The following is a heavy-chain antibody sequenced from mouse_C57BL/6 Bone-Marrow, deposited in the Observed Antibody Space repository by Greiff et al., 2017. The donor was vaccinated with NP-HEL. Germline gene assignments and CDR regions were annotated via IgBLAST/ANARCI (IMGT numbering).Heavy chain of an antibody. CDR1: GYTFTSYW. Sequence: QVQLKQPGAELVKPGASVKLSCKASGYTFTSYWMHWVKQRPGRGLEWIGRIDPNSGGTKYNEKFKSKATLTVDKPSSTAYMQLSSLTSEDSAVYYCAREGLTGDDYWGQGTTLTVSS. D-gene: IGHD4-1*01. V-gene: IGHV1-72*01. CDR3: AREGLTGDDY. CDR2: IDPNSGGT. J-gene: IGHJ2*01.